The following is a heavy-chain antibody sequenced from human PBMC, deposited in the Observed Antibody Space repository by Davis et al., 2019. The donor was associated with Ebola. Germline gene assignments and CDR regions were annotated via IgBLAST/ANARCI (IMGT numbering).Heavy chain of an antibody. Sequence: GESLKISCAASGFTVSSNYMSWVRQAPGKGLEWVSVIYSGGSTYYADSVKGRFTISRDNSKNTLYLQMNSLRTEDTALYYCAKSGYSYGYQYWFDPWGQGTLVTVSS. CDR2: IYSGGST. V-gene: IGHV3-53*05. D-gene: IGHD5-18*01. J-gene: IGHJ5*02. CDR1: GFTVSSNY. CDR3: AKSGYSYGYQYWFDP.